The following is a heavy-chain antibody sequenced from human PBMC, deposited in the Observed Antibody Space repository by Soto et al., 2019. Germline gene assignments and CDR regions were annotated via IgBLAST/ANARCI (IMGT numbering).Heavy chain of an antibody. V-gene: IGHV4-31*03. CDR2: IYYIGTT. J-gene: IGHJ4*02. Sequence: QVQLQESGPGLVKPSQTLSLTCTVSGGSISSGGYYWSWIRQHPGKGLEWIGYIYYIGTTYYNPPLXSXIPIAVDTSKNQFSLKLSSVTAADTAVYYCARQPDYWGQGTLVTVSS. CDR3: ARQPDY. CDR1: GGSISSGGYY.